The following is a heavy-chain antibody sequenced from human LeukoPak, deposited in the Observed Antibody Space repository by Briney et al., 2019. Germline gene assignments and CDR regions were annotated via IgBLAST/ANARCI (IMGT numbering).Heavy chain of an antibody. CDR2: IRYDGSNK. CDR3: AKSADRYYGSGPLDY. V-gene: IGHV3-30*02. CDR1: GFTFSSYG. J-gene: IGHJ4*02. D-gene: IGHD3-10*01. Sequence: GGSLRLSXAASGFTFSSYGMHWVRQPPGKGLEWLAFIRYDGSNKYYADSVKGRFTIPRDNSKNTLYLQMNSLRAEDTAVYYCAKSADRYYGSGPLDYWGQGTLVTVSS.